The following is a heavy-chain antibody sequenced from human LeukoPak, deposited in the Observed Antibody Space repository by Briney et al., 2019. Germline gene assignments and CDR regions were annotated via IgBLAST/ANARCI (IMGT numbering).Heavy chain of an antibody. V-gene: IGHV3-7*01. J-gene: IGHJ4*02. CDR1: GFPFADYA. CDR3: VGHSDY. CDR2: IKQDGSEK. Sequence: GSLRLSCAASGFPFADYAMHWVRQTPGKGLEWVANIKQDGSEKYYVDSVKGRFTISRDNAKNSLYLQMNSPRAEDTAVYYCVGHSDYWGQGTLVTVSS. D-gene: IGHD3-16*01.